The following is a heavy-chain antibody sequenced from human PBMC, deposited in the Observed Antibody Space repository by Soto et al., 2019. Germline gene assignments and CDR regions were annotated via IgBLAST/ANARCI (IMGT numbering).Heavy chain of an antibody. V-gene: IGHV4-59*02. J-gene: IGHJ6*03. CDR3: ARELRYCSSTSCRYYYYYYMDV. D-gene: IGHD2-2*01. CDR1: GDSVTSHY. Sequence: PSETLSLTCSFSGDSVTSHYLTWIRQSPEKGLEWIGYMHYSGFSHYNPSLKSRLTISVDRSKNQFSLKLSSVTAADTAVYYCARELRYCSSTSCRYYYYYYMDVWGKGTTVTVSS. CDR2: MHYSGFS.